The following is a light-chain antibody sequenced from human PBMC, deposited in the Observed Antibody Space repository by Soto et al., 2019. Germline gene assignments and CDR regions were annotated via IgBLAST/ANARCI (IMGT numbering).Light chain of an antibody. CDR2: AAS. J-gene: IGKJ4*01. CDR3: QQLNSYPLT. Sequence: DIQLTQCPSFLSASVGGRVTITCRASQGISSYLAWYQQKPGKAPKLLIDAASTLQSGVPSRFSGSGSGTEFPLTISSLQPEDFATYYCQQLNSYPLTFGGGTKVDIK. V-gene: IGKV1-9*01. CDR1: QGISSY.